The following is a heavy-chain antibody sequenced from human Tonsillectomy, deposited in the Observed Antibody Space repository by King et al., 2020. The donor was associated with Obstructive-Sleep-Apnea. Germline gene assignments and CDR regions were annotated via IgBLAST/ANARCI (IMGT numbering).Heavy chain of an antibody. CDR2: IYYSGSS. J-gene: IGHJ5*02. CDR3: ARSPYGSGIIDYFDP. CDR1: GGSISTYY. Sequence: VQLQESGPGLVKPSETLSLTCTVSGGSISTYYWSWLRQPPGKRLEWIGYIYYSGSSNYNPALKRRVSIPVDTSQNQFSLKLTSVTAADTAVYYCARSPYGSGIIDYFDPWGQGTLVTVSS. V-gene: IGHV4-59*01. D-gene: IGHD3-10*01.